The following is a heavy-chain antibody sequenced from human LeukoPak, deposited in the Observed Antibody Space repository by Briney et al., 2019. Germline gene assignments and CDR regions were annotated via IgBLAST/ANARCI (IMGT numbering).Heavy chain of an antibody. D-gene: IGHD7-27*01. CDR2: IYYSGST. J-gene: IGHJ6*03. Sequence: PSETLSLTCTVSGGSISSSSYYWGWIRQPPGKGLEWIGSIYYSGSTYYNPSLKIRVAISVDTSKNQFSLKLSSVTAADTAVYYCARANWGDFYYYYYMDVWGKGTTVTVSS. CDR1: GGSISSSSYY. CDR3: ARANWGDFYYYYYMDV. V-gene: IGHV4-39*07.